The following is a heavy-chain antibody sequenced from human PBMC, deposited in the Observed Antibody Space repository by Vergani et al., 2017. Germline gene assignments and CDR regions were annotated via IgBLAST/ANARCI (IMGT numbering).Heavy chain of an antibody. V-gene: IGHV4-30-4*08. J-gene: IGHJ4*02. D-gene: IGHD5-24*01. CDR1: GGSISSGDYY. CDR2: IYYSGST. Sequence: QVQLQESGPGLVKPSQTLSLTCTVSGGSISSGDYYWSWIRQPPGKGLEWIGYIYYSGSTYYNPSLKSRVTMSVDTSKNHFSLKLSSVTAADTAVYYCARDRSRDGYNYAVDYWGQGTLVTVSS. CDR3: ARDRSRDGYNYAVDY.